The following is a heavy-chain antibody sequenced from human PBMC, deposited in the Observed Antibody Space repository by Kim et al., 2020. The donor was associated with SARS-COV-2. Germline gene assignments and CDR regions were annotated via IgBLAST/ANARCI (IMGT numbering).Heavy chain of an antibody. CDR2: ISYDGSNK. CDR1: GFTFSSYG. J-gene: IGHJ4*02. V-gene: IGHV3-33*05. Sequence: GGSLRLSCAASGFTFSSYGMHWVRQAPGKGLEWVAVISYDGSNKYYADSVKGRFTISRDNSKNTLYLQMNSLRAEDTAVYYCARDQLCQPRDYYGSGSYYSSTDYWGQGTLVTVSS. D-gene: IGHD3-10*01. CDR3: ARDQLCQPRDYYGSGSYYSSTDY.